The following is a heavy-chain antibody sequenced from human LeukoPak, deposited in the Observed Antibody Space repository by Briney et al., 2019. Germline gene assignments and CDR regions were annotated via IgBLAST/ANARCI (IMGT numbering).Heavy chain of an antibody. Sequence: ASVKVSCKASQYTFTDYAVHWVRQAPGQRLEWMGWINAGNGNTKYSQKFQGRVTITRDTSASTAYMELSSLRSEDTAVYYCARDDSSGWYMGLDYWGQGTLVTVSS. CDR1: QYTFTDYA. D-gene: IGHD6-19*01. V-gene: IGHV1-3*01. CDR3: ARDDSSGWYMGLDY. J-gene: IGHJ4*02. CDR2: INAGNGNT.